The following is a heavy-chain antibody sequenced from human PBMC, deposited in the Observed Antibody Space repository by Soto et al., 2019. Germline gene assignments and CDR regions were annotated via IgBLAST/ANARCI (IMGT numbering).Heavy chain of an antibody. CDR1: GFTFSDYY. Sequence: GSLGLSCAASGFTFSDYYMSGIRQAPGKGLEWVSYISSSSSYTNYADSVKGRFTISRDNAKNSLYLQMNSLRAEDTAVYYCERGYYDSSGYTGFDYWGQGTPVTVYS. V-gene: IGHV3-11*06. CDR2: ISSSSSYT. CDR3: ERGYYDSSGYTGFDY. J-gene: IGHJ4*02. D-gene: IGHD3-22*01.